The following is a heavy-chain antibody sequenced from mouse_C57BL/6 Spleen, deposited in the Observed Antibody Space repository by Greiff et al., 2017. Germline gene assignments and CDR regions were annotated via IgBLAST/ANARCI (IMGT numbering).Heavy chain of an antibody. CDR1: GFTFTDYY. D-gene: IGHD1-1*02. CDR2: IRNKANGYTT. Sequence: EVQRVESGGGLVQPGGSLSLSCAASGFTFTDYYMSWVRQPPGKALEWLGFIRNKANGYTTEYSASVKGRFTISRDNSQSILYLQMNALRAEDSATYYCARYEGGYFDYWGQGTTLTVSS. J-gene: IGHJ2*01. CDR3: ARYEGGYFDY. V-gene: IGHV7-3*01.